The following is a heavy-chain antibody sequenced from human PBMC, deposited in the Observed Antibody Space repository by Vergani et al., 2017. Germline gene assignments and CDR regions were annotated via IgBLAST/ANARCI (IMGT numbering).Heavy chain of an antibody. CDR1: GFTFSSYA. J-gene: IGHJ4*02. CDR2: ISGSGGST. V-gene: IGHV3-23*01. D-gene: IGHD4-23*01. Sequence: EVQLLESGGGLVQPGGSLRLSCAASGFTFSSYAMSWVRQAPGKGLEWVSAISGSGGSTYYADSVKGRFTISRDNAKNSLYQQMNSLRAEDTAVYYCARDRWVVTPSIITIDYWGQGTLVTVSS. CDR3: ARDRWVVTPSIITIDY.